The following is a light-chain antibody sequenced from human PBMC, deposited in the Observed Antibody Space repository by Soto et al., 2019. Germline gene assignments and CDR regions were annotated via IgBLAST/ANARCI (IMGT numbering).Light chain of an antibody. CDR1: QSFSSS. V-gene: IGKV3-11*01. Sequence: EIVLTQSPATLSLSPGERATLSCRASQSFSSSLAWYQQKPGQAPRLLIYDASNRATGVPARFSGSGSGTDFTLTISSLEPEDFVVYYCQQRSNWPLTFGGGTKVEIK. CDR2: DAS. J-gene: IGKJ4*01. CDR3: QQRSNWPLT.